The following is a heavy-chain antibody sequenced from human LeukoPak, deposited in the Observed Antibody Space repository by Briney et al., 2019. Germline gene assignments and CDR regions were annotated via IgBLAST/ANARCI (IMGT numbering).Heavy chain of an antibody. CDR2: IYTSGST. D-gene: IGHD1-1*01. CDR3: ASETIEAGTGGY. Sequence: SETLSLTCTVSGGSISSYYWSRIRQPAGKGLEWIGRIYTSGSTNYNPSLKSRVTMSVDTSKNQFSLKLSSVTAADTAVYYCASETIEAGTGGYWGQGTLVTVSS. J-gene: IGHJ4*02. CDR1: GGSISSYY. V-gene: IGHV4-4*07.